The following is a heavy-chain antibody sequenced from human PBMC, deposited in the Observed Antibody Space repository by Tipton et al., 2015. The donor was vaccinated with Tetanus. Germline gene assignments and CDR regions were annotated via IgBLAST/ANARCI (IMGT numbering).Heavy chain of an antibody. CDR3: ARVPPLATVYFDY. J-gene: IGHJ4*02. CDR1: GYSISSGYY. V-gene: IGHV4-38-2*01. CDR2: IYRRGSA. D-gene: IGHD5-24*01. Sequence: GLVKPSETLSLTCVVSGYSISSGYYWGWIRQPPGKGPEWIASIYRRGSASYNPSLKSRVTISVDTSKNHFSLNLSSLTAADTAVYYCARVPPLATVYFDYWGQGTLVTVSS.